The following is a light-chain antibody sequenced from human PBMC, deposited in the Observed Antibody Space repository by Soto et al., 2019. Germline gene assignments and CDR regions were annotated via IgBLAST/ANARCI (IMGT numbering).Light chain of an antibody. Sequence: EVVLTQSPATLSLSPVERATLSCRASQSVSSYLAWYQQKSGQAPRLLIYGASSRATGIPDRFSGSGSGTDFTLTISRLEPEDFATYYCQQYETFSGTFGPGTKVDIK. V-gene: IGKV3-11*01. CDR2: GAS. CDR1: QSVSSY. J-gene: IGKJ1*01. CDR3: QQYETFSGT.